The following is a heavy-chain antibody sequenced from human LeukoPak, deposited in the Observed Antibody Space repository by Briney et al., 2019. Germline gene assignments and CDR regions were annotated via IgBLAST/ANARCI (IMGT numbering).Heavy chain of an antibody. CDR2: IYTSGST. D-gene: IGHD2-15*01. CDR3: ARSQRYCSGGSCYGTFGY. J-gene: IGHJ4*02. Sequence: PSETLSLTCTVSGGSISSGSYYWSWIRQPAGKGLKWIGRIYTSGSTNYNPSLKSRVTISVDTSKNQFSLKPSSVTAADTAVYYCARSQRYCSGGSCYGTFGYWGQGTLVTVSS. CDR1: GGSISSGSYY. V-gene: IGHV4-61*02.